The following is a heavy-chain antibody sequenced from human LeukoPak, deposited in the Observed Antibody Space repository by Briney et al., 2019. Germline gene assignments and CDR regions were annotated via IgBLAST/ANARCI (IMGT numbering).Heavy chain of an antibody. CDR1: GYTFISYY. Sequence: ASVKVSCKASGYTFISYYIHWVRQAPGQGLEWMGIINPSGGSTSYAQKFQGRVTMTRDTSTSTVYMELSSLRSEDTAVYYRARELVSSYYYYGMDVWGQGTTVTVSS. J-gene: IGHJ6*02. CDR3: ARELVSSYYYYGMDV. V-gene: IGHV1-46*01. D-gene: IGHD2-8*02. CDR2: INPSGGST.